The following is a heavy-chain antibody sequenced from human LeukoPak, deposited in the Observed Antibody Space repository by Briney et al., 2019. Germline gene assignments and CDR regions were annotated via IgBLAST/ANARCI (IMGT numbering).Heavy chain of an antibody. Sequence: PSETLSLTCTVSGGSISSGSYYWNWIRQPAGKGLEWIGRIYTSGSTNYNPSLKSRITISVDTSKNQFSLKLSSVTAADTAVYYCARVTYSSSWYYYYYMDVWGKGTTVTVSS. V-gene: IGHV4-61*02. D-gene: IGHD6-13*01. CDR2: IYTSGST. CDR1: GGSISSGSYY. J-gene: IGHJ6*03. CDR3: ARVTYSSSWYYYYYMDV.